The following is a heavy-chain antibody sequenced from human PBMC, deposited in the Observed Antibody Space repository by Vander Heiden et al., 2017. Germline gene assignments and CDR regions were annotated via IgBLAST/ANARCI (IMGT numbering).Heavy chain of an antibody. D-gene: IGHD2-2*01. Sequence: EVQLLESGGGLVQPGGSLRLSCAASGFPFSGYWMQWFRKAPGKGLVWVSRINRDGSSTSYADSVKGRFTISRDNAKNTLYLQMNSLRAEDTAVYYCARIKHCSSTSCYPGDYWGQGTLVTVSS. J-gene: IGHJ4*02. CDR1: GFPFSGYW. CDR3: ARIKHCSSTSCYPGDY. CDR2: INRDGSST. V-gene: IGHV3-74*01.